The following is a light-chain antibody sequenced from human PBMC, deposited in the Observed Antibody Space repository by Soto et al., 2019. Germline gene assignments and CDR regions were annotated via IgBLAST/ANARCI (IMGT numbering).Light chain of an antibody. J-gene: IGKJ4*01. Sequence: DIQLTQSPSFLSASVGDRVTITCRASQGISSYLAWYQQKPGKAPKLLIYAASILQSGVPSRFSGSESGTEFTLTISSLQPEDFATYYCQQLNTYPFTFGGGTKVDIK. CDR2: AAS. CDR1: QGISSY. CDR3: QQLNTYPFT. V-gene: IGKV1-9*01.